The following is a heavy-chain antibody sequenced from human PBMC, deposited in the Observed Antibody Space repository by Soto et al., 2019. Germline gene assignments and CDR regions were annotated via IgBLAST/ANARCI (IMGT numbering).Heavy chain of an antibody. CDR2: IIPIVETP. D-gene: IGHD3-22*01. V-gene: IGHV1-69*13. J-gene: IGHJ5*01. CDR3: ARLSRPNYYDTSGFFKDNWLD. CDR1: GGTFNSYD. Sequence: SVKVSCKASGGTFNSYDINWVRQAPGQGLEWMGGIIPIVETPKYAQKFQGRVTITADESTNTVYMELSSLRSEDTAMYYCARLSRPNYYDTSGFFKDNWLD.